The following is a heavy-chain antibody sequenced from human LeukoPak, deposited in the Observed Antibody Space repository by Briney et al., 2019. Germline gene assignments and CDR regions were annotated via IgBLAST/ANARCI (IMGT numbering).Heavy chain of an antibody. Sequence: GASVKVSCKASGYTLTAYYMHWVRQAPGRGLEWMGWINPNSGVTNSAQKFQGSITLTRDTSISTAYMELNSLTSDDTAVYFCARGGAADTRVYFIDYWGQGTLVTVSS. CDR2: INPNSGVT. J-gene: IGHJ4*02. V-gene: IGHV1-2*02. CDR3: ARGGAADTRVYFIDY. D-gene: IGHD2/OR15-2a*01. CDR1: GYTLTAYY.